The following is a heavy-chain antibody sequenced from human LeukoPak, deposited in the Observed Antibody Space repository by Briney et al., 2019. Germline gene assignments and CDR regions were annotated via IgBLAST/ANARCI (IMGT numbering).Heavy chain of an antibody. D-gene: IGHD1-26*01. Sequence: GGSLRLSCAASGFTFSSYAMSWVRQAPGKGLEWVSAISGSGGSTYYADSVKGRFTISRDNAKNTLYLQMDSLRAEDTALYYCVRVRPESGRNLDYWGQGTLVTVSS. CDR3: VRVRPESGRNLDY. CDR2: ISGSGGST. CDR1: GFTFSSYA. J-gene: IGHJ4*02. V-gene: IGHV3-23*01.